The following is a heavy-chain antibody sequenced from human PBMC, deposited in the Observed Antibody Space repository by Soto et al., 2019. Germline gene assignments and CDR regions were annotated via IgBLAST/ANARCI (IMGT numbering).Heavy chain of an antibody. CDR2: ISTFNGNA. V-gene: IGHV1-18*04. J-gene: IGHJ5*02. CDR1: GYTFSSYG. CDR3: ARFNGYSSGWFAT. Sequence: QVQLVQSGPEVKKPGASVKVSCKTSGYTFSSYGISWVRQAPGQGLESMGWISTFNGNAHYAQSLQDRVTMTTDTSTSTAYLELTSLRSDDTGVYYCARFNGYSSGWFATWGQGTLVTVSS. D-gene: IGHD2-15*01.